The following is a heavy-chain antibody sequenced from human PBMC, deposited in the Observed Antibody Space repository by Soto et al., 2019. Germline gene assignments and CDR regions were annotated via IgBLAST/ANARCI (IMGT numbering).Heavy chain of an antibody. J-gene: IGHJ4*02. V-gene: IGHV1-3*01. CDR1: GYTFTSYA. D-gene: IGHD1-26*01. Sequence: ASVKVSCKASGYTFTSYAMHWVRQAPGQRLEWMGWINAGNGNTKYSQKFQGRVTITRDTSASTAYMELSSLRSEDTAVYYCARDQERAVELLSSYWGQGTLVTVSS. CDR2: INAGNGNT. CDR3: ARDQERAVELLSSY.